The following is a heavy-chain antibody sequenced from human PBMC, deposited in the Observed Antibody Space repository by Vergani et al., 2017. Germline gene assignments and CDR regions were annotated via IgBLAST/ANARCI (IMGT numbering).Heavy chain of an antibody. Sequence: EVQLLESGGNLIQPGGSLRLSCGASGFTFSSYAMTWVRLAPGKGLQWVSAISGSGGNTFYTDSVKGRFTISRDNSKDTLYLQMNSLRVEDTAIYYCAKARDPNCKGGNCYSYYYGLYRWLQATTVTVSS. CDR3: AKARDPNCKGGNCYSYYYGLYR. D-gene: IGHD2-21*01. CDR1: GFTFSSYA. J-gene: IGHJ6*02. V-gene: IGHV3-23*01. CDR2: ISGSGGNT.